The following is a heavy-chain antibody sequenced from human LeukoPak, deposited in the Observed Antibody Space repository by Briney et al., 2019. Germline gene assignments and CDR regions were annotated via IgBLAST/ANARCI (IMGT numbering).Heavy chain of an antibody. CDR2: FDPEDGET. J-gene: IGHJ6*03. V-gene: IGHV1-24*01. CDR1: GYTLTELS. Sequence: GASVKVSCKVSGYTLTELSMHWVRQAPGKGLEWMGGFDPEDGETIYAQKFQGRVTMTEDTSTDTAYMELSSLRSEDTAVYYCATGIAAAGTPHYHYYMDVWGKGTTVTVSS. CDR3: ATGIAAAGTPHYHYYMDV. D-gene: IGHD6-13*01.